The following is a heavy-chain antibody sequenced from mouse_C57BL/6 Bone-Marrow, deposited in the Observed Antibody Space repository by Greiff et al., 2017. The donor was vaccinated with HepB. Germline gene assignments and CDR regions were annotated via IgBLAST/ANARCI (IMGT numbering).Heavy chain of an antibody. CDR1: GYAFTNYL. Sequence: VQLKESGAELVRPGTSVKVSCKASGYAFTNYLIEWVKQRPGQGLEWIGVINPGSGGTNYNEKFKGKATLTADKSSSTAYMQLSSLTSEDSAVYICARSSYYSNFWFAYWGQGTLVTVSA. J-gene: IGHJ3*01. CDR2: INPGSGGT. CDR3: ARSSYYSNFWFAY. V-gene: IGHV1-54*01. D-gene: IGHD2-5*01.